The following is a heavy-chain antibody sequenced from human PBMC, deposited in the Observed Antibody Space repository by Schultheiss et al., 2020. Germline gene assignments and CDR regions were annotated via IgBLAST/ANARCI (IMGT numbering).Heavy chain of an antibody. CDR3: ARLAGDYGVWWFDP. CDR2: IYYSGST. CDR1: GGSISSGGYY. D-gene: IGHD4-17*01. V-gene: IGHV4-31*03. J-gene: IGHJ5*02. Sequence: SQTLSLTCTVSGGSISSGGYYWSWIRQHPGKGLEWIGYIYYSGSTYYNPSLKSRVTISVDTSKNQFSLKLSSVTAADTAVYYCARLAGDYGVWWFDPWGQGTLVTVSS.